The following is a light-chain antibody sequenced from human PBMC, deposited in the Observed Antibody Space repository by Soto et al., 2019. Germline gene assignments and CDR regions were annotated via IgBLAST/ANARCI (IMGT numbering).Light chain of an antibody. V-gene: IGLV1-40*01. CDR2: GNS. J-gene: IGLJ1*01. CDR1: SSNIGAGYD. Sequence: QSVLTQPPSVSGAPGQRVTISCTGSSSNIGAGYDVHWYQQLPGTAPKLLIYGNSNRPSGVPDRFSGSKSGTSASLAITGLQAEDEADYYCQSYDSSLSGAYVFGTGXKVTV. CDR3: QSYDSSLSGAYV.